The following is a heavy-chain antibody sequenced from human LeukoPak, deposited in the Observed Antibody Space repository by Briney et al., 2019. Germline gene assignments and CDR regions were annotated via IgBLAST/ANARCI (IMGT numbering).Heavy chain of an antibody. CDR2: INPSGGST. CDR3: ARDKVAEAGTESYYY. D-gene: IGHD6-19*01. V-gene: IGHV1-46*01. J-gene: IGHJ4*02. CDR1: GYTFTSYY. Sequence: ASVKVSCKASGYTFTSYYMHWVRQAPGQGLEWVGIINPSGGSTSYAQKFQGRVTMTRDTSTSTVYMELSSLRSEDTAVYDCARDKVAEAGTESYYYWGQGTLVTVCS.